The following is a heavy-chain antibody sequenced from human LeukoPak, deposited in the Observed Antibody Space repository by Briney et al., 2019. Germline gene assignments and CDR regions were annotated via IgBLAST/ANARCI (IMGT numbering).Heavy chain of an antibody. J-gene: IGHJ3*02. D-gene: IGHD4-23*01. V-gene: IGHV4-4*02. CDR2: IYQSGST. Sequence: SGTLSLTCAVSGGSISSSNWWSWVRQPPGKGLEWIGEIYQSGSTNYNPSLKSRVTISVDKSKNQFSLKLSSVTAADTAVYYCARALDYPTLGRRGAFDIWGQGTMVTVSS. CDR1: GGSISSSNW. CDR3: ARALDYPTLGRRGAFDI.